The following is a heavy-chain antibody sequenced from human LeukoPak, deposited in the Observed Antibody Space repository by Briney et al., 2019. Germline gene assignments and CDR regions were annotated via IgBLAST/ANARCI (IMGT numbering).Heavy chain of an antibody. V-gene: IGHV1-2*02. CDR1: GYRFSDSY. CDR3: VSAYDQ. J-gene: IGHJ5*02. Sequence: GAPVKVSCKASGYRFSDSYIHWVRQAPGHGFEWMGWINPNTGDTKYAKMFQGRVTMTTGASISTAYMELSGLRSADTAIYFCVSAYDQWGQGTLVTVSS. CDR2: INPNTGDT.